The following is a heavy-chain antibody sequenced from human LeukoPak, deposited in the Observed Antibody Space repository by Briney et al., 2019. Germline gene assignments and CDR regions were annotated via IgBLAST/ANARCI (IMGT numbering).Heavy chain of an antibody. J-gene: IGHJ4*02. Sequence: HPGGSLRLSCAASGFTFIDYDMHWVRQAIGKGLEWVSAIGIRGDTHYSGSVKGRFPISRENAESSLYLQMNSLRAEDTAVYYCARGGIQVSGIDEFDYWVQGTLVTVSS. V-gene: IGHV3-13*01. CDR2: IGIRGDT. D-gene: IGHD6-19*01. CDR1: GFTFIDYD. CDR3: ARGGIQVSGIDEFDY.